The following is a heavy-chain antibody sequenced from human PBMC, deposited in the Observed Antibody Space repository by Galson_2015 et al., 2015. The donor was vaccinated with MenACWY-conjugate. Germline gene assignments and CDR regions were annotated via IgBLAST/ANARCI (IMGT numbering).Heavy chain of an antibody. Sequence: SLRLSCAASGFPFSTYAMNWVRQAPGKGLESVSQISGNGASTYYADSVEGRFSISRDNYKNTVYLHMNSVRAEDTAMYYCGKQGLKWELRKSAFDYRGQGTLVIVSS. V-gene: IGHV3-23*01. D-gene: IGHD1-26*01. CDR1: GFPFSTYA. J-gene: IGHJ4*02. CDR2: ISGNGAST. CDR3: GKQGLKWELRKSAFDY.